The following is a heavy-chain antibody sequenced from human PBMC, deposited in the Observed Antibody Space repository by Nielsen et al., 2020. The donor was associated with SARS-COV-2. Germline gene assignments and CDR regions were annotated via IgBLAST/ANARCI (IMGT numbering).Heavy chain of an antibody. CDR1: GFTVSSNY. V-gene: IGHV3-53*01. Sequence: GGSLRLSCAASGFTVSSNYMSWVRQAPGKGLEWVSVIYSGGSTYYADSVKGRFTISRDNAKNSLYLQMNSLRAEDTAVYYCARDGPISVVDSWGRGTLVTVSS. CDR3: ARDGPISVVDS. J-gene: IGHJ4*02. CDR2: IYSGGST. D-gene: IGHD6-19*01.